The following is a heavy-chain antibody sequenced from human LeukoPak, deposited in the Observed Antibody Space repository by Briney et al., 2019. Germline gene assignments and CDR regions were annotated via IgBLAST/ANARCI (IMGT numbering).Heavy chain of an antibody. Sequence: SETLSLTCTVSGGSISSSSYYWGWVRQPPGKGLEWIGSMHYSGSTYYNPSLKSRVTISVDTSKNQFSLNLNSVTAADTVVYYCARGRGSYFDYWGQGTLVTVSS. V-gene: IGHV4-39*07. CDR3: ARGRGSYFDY. CDR2: MHYSGST. D-gene: IGHD1-26*01. J-gene: IGHJ4*02. CDR1: GGSISSSSYY.